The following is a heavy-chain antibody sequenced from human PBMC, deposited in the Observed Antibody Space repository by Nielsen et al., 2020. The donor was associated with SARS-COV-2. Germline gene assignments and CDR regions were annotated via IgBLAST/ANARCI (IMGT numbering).Heavy chain of an antibody. CDR1: EFTFTTYW. CDR2: IKQDGSEK. V-gene: IGHV3-7*03. CDR3: ARGLLVYPYAMDV. D-gene: IGHD3-16*01. Sequence: GSLKISCAASEFTFTTYWMSWVRQAPGKGLEWVANIKQDGSEKYYVDSVKGRFIISRDNAKNSLYLQMNSLRAEDTAVYYCARGLLVYPYAMDVWGQGTTVTISS. J-gene: IGHJ6*02.